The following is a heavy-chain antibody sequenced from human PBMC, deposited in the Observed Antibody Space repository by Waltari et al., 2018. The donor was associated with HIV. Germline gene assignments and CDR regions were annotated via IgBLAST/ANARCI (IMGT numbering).Heavy chain of an antibody. CDR1: GYRVTTYW. Sequence: VQLVQSGTEVKKPGESLTISCQASGYRVTTYWLDWVRQRPGEGMEWMGIVSPSDAETAYSPSFEGQVTSSADKSIATAYLQWSSLKASDSAVYYCARPGLAYCGGDCYYHFWGQGTLVSVSS. V-gene: IGHV5-51*01. J-gene: IGHJ4*02. CDR2: VSPSDAET. CDR3: ARPGLAYCGGDCYYHF. D-gene: IGHD2-21*02.